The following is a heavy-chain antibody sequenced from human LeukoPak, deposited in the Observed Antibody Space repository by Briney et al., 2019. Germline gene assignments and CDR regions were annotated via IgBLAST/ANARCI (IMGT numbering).Heavy chain of an antibody. CDR3: ARGYSYGEGYYFDY. D-gene: IGHD5-18*01. CDR2: IYYSGST. V-gene: IGHV4-59*01. Sequence: PSETLSLTCTVSGGSISSYYWSWIRQPPGKGLEWIGYIYYSGSTNYNPSLKSRVTISVDTSKNQFSLKVSSVTAADTAVYYCARGYSYGEGYYFDYWGQGALVTVSS. J-gene: IGHJ4*02. CDR1: GGSISSYY.